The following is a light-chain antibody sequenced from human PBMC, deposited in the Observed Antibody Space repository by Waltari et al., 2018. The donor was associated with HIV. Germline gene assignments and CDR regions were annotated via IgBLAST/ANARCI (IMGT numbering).Light chain of an antibody. CDR2: GKN. Sequence: SSELTQDPALSLALGYTVRLTCNGDSLTKYSANWYQQKPGQAPLLILYGKNHYRRSGIPARFSGSASGTTASLTITGAQAEDEADYYCDSRDTNNKHHVFGTGTKLTV. J-gene: IGLJ1*01. CDR3: DSRDTNNKHHV. V-gene: IGLV3-19*01. CDR1: SLTKYS.